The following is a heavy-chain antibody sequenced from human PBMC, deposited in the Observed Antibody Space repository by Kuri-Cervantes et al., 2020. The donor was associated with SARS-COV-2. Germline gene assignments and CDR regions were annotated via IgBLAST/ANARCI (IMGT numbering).Heavy chain of an antibody. CDR2: IIPIFGTA. CDR1: GGTFSSYA. V-gene: IGHV1-69*13. J-gene: IGHJ6*03. D-gene: IGHD6-13*01. Sequence: SVKVSCKASGGTFSSYAISWVRQAPGQGLEWMGGIIPIFGTANYAQKFQGRVTITADESTSTAYMELSSLRFEDTAVYYCARGRSAGQICSSSWTRCFYYYYMDVWGKGTTVTVSS. CDR3: ARGRSAGQICSSSWTRCFYYYYMDV.